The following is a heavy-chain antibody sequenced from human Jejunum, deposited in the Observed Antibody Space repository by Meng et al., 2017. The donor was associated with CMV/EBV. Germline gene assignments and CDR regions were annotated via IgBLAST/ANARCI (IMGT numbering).Heavy chain of an antibody. CDR1: GLTCSSYA. V-gene: IGHV3-30*04. CDR3: ARGTGSGSWLIDS. D-gene: IGHD6-13*01. CDR2: ITFDGNNE. J-gene: IGHJ4*02. Sequence: SGLTCSSYAMPWVRQAPGKGLEWVAVITFDGNNEHYADSVKGRFTISRDNSKNTLYLQVNSLRPEDTGVYYCARGTGSGSWLIDSWGQGTLVTVSS.